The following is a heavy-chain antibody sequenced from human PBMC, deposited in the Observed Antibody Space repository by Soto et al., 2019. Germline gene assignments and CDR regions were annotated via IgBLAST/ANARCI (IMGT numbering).Heavy chain of an antibody. J-gene: IGHJ6*02. CDR1: GYSVTSYW. Sequence: GESLKISCKGSGYSVTSYWIGWVRQMPGKGLEWMGIIYPGDSDTRYSPSFQGQVTVSADKSISTAYLQWSSLKASDTAMYYCARTSAAGKYYYGMDVWGQGTTVTVSS. CDR3: ARTSAAGKYYYGMDV. D-gene: IGHD6-13*01. V-gene: IGHV5-51*01. CDR2: IYPGDSDT.